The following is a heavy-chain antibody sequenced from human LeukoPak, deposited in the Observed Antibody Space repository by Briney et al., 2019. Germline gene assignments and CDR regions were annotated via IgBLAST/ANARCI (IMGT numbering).Heavy chain of an antibody. CDR1: GGSFSGYY. J-gene: IGHJ4*02. CDR3: ARGRGIAARPGLFDY. V-gene: IGHV4-34*01. CDR2: INNSGST. Sequence: ASETLSLTCAVYGGSFSGYYWGWIRQPPGKGLEGIGEINNSGSTNYNPSLKSRVTISVDTSKNQFSLKLSSVTAADTAVYYCARGRGIAARPGLFDYWGQGTLVTVSS. D-gene: IGHD6-6*01.